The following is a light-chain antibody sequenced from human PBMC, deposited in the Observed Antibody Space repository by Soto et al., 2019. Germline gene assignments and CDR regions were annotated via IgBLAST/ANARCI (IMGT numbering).Light chain of an antibody. CDR1: SSDIGAYNF. V-gene: IGLV2-14*01. CDR3: TSYTGTNTRGV. J-gene: IGLJ3*02. Sequence: QSALTQPASVSGSPGQSITISCTGTSSDIGAYNFVSWYQQHPGKAPKLMIYDVTNRPSGVSNRFSGSKSGNTASLTISGLQAEDEADYYCTSYTGTNTRGVFGGGTKLTVL. CDR2: DVT.